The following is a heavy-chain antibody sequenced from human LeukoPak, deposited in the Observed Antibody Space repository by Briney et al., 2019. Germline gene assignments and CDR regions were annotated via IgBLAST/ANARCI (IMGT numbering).Heavy chain of an antibody. CDR3: ATAYYYDSSGYLFDY. CDR2: IIPIFGTA. V-gene: IGHV1-69*06. Sequence: SVKVSCKASGYTFTRYYMHWVRQAPGQGLEWMGGIIPIFGTANYAQKFQGRVTITADKSTSTAYMELSSLRSEDTAVYYCATAYYYDSSGYLFDYWGQGTLVTVSS. D-gene: IGHD3-22*01. J-gene: IGHJ4*02. CDR1: GYTFTRYY.